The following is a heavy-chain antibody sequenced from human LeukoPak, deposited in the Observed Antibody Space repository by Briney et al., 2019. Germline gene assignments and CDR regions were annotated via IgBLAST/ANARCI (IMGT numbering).Heavy chain of an antibody. D-gene: IGHD1-26*01. Sequence: PGGSLRLSCAASKFTFSTYSMSWVRQAPGKGLEWISCMSGDASNTYYADSLKGRFTISRDNSKNMLYLQMNSLRVEDTAIYYCAKGSRMWGWEYFQQWGQGTPVTVSS. CDR2: MSGDASNT. CDR3: AKGSRMWGWEYFQQ. V-gene: IGHV3-23*01. J-gene: IGHJ1*01. CDR1: KFTFSTYS.